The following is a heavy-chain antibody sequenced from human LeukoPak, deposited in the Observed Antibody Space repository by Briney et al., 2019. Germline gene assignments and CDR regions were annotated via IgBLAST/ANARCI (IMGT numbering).Heavy chain of an antibody. CDR2: FSHSGST. CDR1: GYSISSGYY. V-gene: IGHV4-38-2*01. Sequence: SETLSLTCAVSGYSISSGYYWGWIRQPPGKGLEWIGSFSHSGSTYYNPSLKSRVTISVDTSKNQVSLKLSSVTAADTAVYYCATVWRGREGYLDYWGQGILVTVSS. D-gene: IGHD1-26*01. J-gene: IGHJ4*02. CDR3: ATVWRGREGYLDY.